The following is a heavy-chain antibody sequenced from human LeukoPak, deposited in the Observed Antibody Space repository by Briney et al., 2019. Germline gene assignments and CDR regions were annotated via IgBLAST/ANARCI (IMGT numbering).Heavy chain of an antibody. V-gene: IGHV3-48*01. Sequence: GGSLRLSCAASGFTFSSYSMNWVRQAPGKGLEWVSYISSSSSTIYYVDSVKGRFTISRDNAKNSLYLQMNSLRAEDTAVYYCARDDGSGYQEFYFDYWGQGTLVTVSS. CDR2: ISSSSSTI. CDR3: ARDDGSGYQEFYFDY. D-gene: IGHD3-22*01. CDR1: GFTFSSYS. J-gene: IGHJ4*02.